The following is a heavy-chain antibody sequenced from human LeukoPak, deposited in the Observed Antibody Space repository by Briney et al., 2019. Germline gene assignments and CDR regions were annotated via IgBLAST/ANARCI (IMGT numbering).Heavy chain of an antibody. CDR2: IYTSGST. D-gene: IGHD5-12*01. Sequence: SETLSLTCTVSGGSISSYYWSWIRQPPGKGLEWIGYIYTSGSTNYNPSLKSRVTIAVDTSKNQFSLKLSSVTAADTAVYYCARLVAREGYSWGSLVGYSGYNWFDPWGQGTLGTVSS. J-gene: IGHJ5*02. CDR3: ARLVAREGYSWGSLVGYSGYNWFDP. CDR1: GGSISSYY. V-gene: IGHV4-4*09.